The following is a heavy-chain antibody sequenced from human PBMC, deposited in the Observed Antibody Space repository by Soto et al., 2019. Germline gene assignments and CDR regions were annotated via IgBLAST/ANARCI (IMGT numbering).Heavy chain of an antibody. J-gene: IGHJ6*02. CDR3: AREAYYDILTGYYPSTYYYGMDV. Sequence: SSETLSLTCTVSGGSISSGDYYWSWIRQPPGKGLEWIGYIYYSGSTYYNPSLKSRVTISVDTSKNQFSLKLSSVTAADTAVYYCAREAYYDILTGYYPSTYYYGMDVWGHGTTATVSS. CDR1: GGSISSGDYY. V-gene: IGHV4-30-4*01. CDR2: IYYSGST. D-gene: IGHD3-9*01.